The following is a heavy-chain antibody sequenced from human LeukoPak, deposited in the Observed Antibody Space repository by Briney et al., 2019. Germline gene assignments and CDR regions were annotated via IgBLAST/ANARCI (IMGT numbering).Heavy chain of an antibody. CDR3: ARGSGSYSSSYRFDS. CDR1: GYSISSGYY. CDR2: IYHSGST. J-gene: IGHJ4*02. Sequence: PSETLSLTCTVSGYSISSGYYWGWIRQPPGKGLEWIGSIYHSGSTYYNPSLKSRVTISVDTSENQFSLQLNSVTPEDTAVYYCARGSGSYSSSYRFDSWGQGTLVTVSS. D-gene: IGHD6-6*01. V-gene: IGHV4-38-2*02.